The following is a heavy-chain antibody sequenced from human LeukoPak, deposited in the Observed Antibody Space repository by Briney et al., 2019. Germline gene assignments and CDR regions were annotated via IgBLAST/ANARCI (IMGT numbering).Heavy chain of an antibody. CDR1: GGSISSNY. J-gene: IGHJ4*02. CDR2: IYYSGIT. CDR3: ASYYYDSSGYLFLDY. V-gene: IGHV4-59*01. Sequence: PSETLSLTCTVSGGSISSNYWTWIRQPPGKGLEWIGYIYYSGITNYNPSLKSRLTISMDTSKNQFSLKLRSVTAADTAVYYCASYYYDSSGYLFLDYWGQGTLVTVSS. D-gene: IGHD3-22*01.